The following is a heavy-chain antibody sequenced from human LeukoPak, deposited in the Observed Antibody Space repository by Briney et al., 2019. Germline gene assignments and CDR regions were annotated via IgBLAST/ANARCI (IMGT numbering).Heavy chain of an antibody. D-gene: IGHD6-6*01. CDR2: ISAYNGNT. V-gene: IGHV1-18*01. CDR3: ARDGPYIAARPYYMDV. J-gene: IGHJ6*03. CDR1: GYTFTSYG. Sequence: GASVKVSCKASGYTFTSYGISWVRQAPGQGLEWMGWISAYNGNTNYAQKLQGRVTMTTDTSTSTAYMELRSLRSDGTAVYYCARDGPYIAARPYYMDVWGKGTTVTVSS.